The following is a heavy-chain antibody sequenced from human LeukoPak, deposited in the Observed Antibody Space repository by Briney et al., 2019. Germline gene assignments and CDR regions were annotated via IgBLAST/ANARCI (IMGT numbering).Heavy chain of an antibody. V-gene: IGHV1-2*02. D-gene: IGHD3-10*01. CDR1: GYTFTGYY. CDR2: INPNSGGT. CDR3: ARDPLYGSGSQPPFDP. J-gene: IGHJ5*02. Sequence: GASVKVSCKASGYTFTGYYMHWVRQAPGQGLEWMGWINPNSGGTNYAQKFQGRVTMTRDTSISTAYMELSRLRSDDTAVYYCARDPLYGSGSQPPFDPWGQGTLVTVSS.